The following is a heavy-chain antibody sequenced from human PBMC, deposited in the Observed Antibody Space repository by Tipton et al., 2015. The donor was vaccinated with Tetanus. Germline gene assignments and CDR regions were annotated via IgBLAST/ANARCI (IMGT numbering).Heavy chain of an antibody. Sequence: TLSLTCTVSGGSVRRGDYSWNWIRQPPETGLEWLEYASYSGRTNSNYSLKSRITISQDTSKNQFSLRLTSVTAADTAVYYCARANNEVPKKDPFDACGLGSLVIVSA. V-gene: IGHV4-61*08. CDR2: ASYSGRT. J-gene: IGHJ4*02. CDR1: GGSVRRGDYS. CDR3: ARANNEVPKKDPFDA. D-gene: IGHD1-1*01.